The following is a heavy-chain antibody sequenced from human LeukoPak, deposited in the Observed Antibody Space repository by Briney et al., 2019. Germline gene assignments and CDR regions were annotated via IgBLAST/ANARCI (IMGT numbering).Heavy chain of an antibody. J-gene: IGHJ4*02. D-gene: IGHD3-16*02. CDR2: ISWDGGST. Sequence: GGSLRLSCAASGFTFDDYTMHWVRQAPGKGLEWVSLISWDGGSTYYADSVKGRFTISRDNSKNSLYLQMSSLRTEDTALYYCAKELRLGELSLYRGGGIDYWGQGTLVTVSS. V-gene: IGHV3-43*01. CDR1: GFTFDDYT. CDR3: AKELRLGELSLYRGGGIDY.